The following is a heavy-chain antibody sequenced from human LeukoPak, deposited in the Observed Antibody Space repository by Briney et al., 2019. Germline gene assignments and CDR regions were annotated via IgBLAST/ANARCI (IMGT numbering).Heavy chain of an antibody. J-gene: IGHJ5*02. CDR3: VRGPGGSHLGWFDP. Sequence: SQTLSLTCAIPGDSVSSNSAAWNWIRQSPSRGLEWLGRTYYRSKWYNDYAVSVKSRITINPDTSKNQFSLQLNSVTPEDTAVYYCVRGPGGSHLGWFDPWGQGTLVTVSS. CDR1: GDSVSSNSAA. V-gene: IGHV6-1*01. D-gene: IGHD1-26*01. CDR2: TYYRSKWYN.